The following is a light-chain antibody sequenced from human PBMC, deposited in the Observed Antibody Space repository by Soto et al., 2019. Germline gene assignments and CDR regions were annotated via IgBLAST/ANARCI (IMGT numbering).Light chain of an antibody. J-gene: IGLJ1*01. CDR1: SSDIGVYDS. CDR2: EVV. CDR3: SSYAGSNNYV. V-gene: IGLV2-8*01. Sequence: QSALTQPPSASGSPGQSVTLSCTGTSSDIGVYDSVSWYQHHPGKAPKLLIYEVVKRPSGVPDRFSGSKSGNTASLTVSGLQTEDEADYYCSSYAGSNNYVFGTGTKLTVL.